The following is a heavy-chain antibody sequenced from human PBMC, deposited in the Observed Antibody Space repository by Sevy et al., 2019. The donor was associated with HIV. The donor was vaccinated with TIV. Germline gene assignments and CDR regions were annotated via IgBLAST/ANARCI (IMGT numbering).Heavy chain of an antibody. V-gene: IGHV3-11*01. CDR1: GFMFSDFY. CDR3: VRGGRGTYRSSWLWGDY. CDR2: ISSSASTI. J-gene: IGHJ4*02. Sequence: GGCLRLSCATSGFMFSDFYMNWIRQAPGKGLEWVSYISSSASTIYYADSMKGRFTISRDNAKNALYLQMNSLRADDTTHYYCVRGGRGTYRSSWLWGDYWGQGILVTVSS. D-gene: IGHD6-13*01.